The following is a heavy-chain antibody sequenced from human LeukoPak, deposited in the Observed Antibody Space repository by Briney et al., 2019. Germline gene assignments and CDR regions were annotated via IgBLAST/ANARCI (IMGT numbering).Heavy chain of an antibody. CDR1: GFTFSTYS. D-gene: IGHD3-10*01. J-gene: IGHJ4*02. CDR2: ISSTSSYI. V-gene: IGHV3-21*01. CDR3: AREDNYYGSGTPFDY. Sequence: PGGSLRLSCAAPGFTFSTYSMNWVRQAPGRGLEWVSSISSTSSYIYYADSVKGRFTTSRDNAKNSLYLQMNSLRAEDTAVYYCAREDNYYGSGTPFDYWGQGTLVTVSS.